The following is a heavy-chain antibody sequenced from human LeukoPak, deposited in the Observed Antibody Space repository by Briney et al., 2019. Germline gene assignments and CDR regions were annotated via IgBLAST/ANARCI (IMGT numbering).Heavy chain of an antibody. J-gene: IGHJ3*02. CDR1: GGSISSYY. CDR2: IYYSGST. Sequence: KPSETLSLTCAVSGGSISSYYWSWIRQPPGKGLEWIGYIYYSGSTNYNPSLKSRVTISVDTSKNQFSLKLSSVTAADTAVYYCAREPGAYCGGDCYDADAFDIWGQGTMVTVSS. D-gene: IGHD2-21*02. V-gene: IGHV4-59*01. CDR3: AREPGAYCGGDCYDADAFDI.